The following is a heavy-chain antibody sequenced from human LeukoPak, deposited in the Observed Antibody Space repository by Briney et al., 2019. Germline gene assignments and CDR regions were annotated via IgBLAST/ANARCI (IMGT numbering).Heavy chain of an antibody. Sequence: ETSETLSLTCTVSGGSISSYYWSWIRQPPGKGLEWIGYIYYSGSTNYNPSLKSRVTISVDASKNQFSLELNSVTPADTAVYYCARGGNYWPQWWFDPWGRGTLVSVSS. V-gene: IGHV4-59*01. CDR1: GGSISSYY. CDR2: IYYSGST. CDR3: ARGGNYWPQWWFDP. D-gene: IGHD1-26*01. J-gene: IGHJ5*02.